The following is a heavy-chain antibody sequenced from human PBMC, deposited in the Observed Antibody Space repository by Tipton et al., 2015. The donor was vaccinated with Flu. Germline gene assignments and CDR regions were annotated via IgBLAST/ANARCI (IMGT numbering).Heavy chain of an antibody. Sequence: TLSLTCSVSGDSIGSPYYWGWIRQPPGKGLEWIGNIHKTGYTYYNPSLTSRVTISVDTSKNQFSLRLTSVTAADTAIYYCARRVSLGSEDYFDYWGQGTLVTVSS. CDR1: GDSIGSPYY. V-gene: IGHV4-38-2*01. D-gene: IGHD7-27*01. CDR2: IHKTGYT. J-gene: IGHJ4*02. CDR3: ARRVSLGSEDYFDY.